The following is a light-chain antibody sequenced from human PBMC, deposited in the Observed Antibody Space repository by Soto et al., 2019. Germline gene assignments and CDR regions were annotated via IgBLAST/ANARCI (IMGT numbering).Light chain of an antibody. CDR3: QTWGTGIQGV. CDR2: LKSDGSH. CDR1: SGHSSNA. J-gene: IGLJ3*02. V-gene: IGLV4-69*01. Sequence: QAVVTQSPSASASLGASVKLTYTLSSGHSSNAIAWHQQRPQKGPRYLMKLKSDGSHTKGDGIPDRFSGSSSGTERHLTISSLQFEDEADYYCQTWGTGIQGVFGGGTKVTVL.